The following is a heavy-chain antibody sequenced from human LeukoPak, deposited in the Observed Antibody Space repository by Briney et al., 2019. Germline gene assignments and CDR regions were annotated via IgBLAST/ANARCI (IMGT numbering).Heavy chain of an antibody. CDR2: ISSSSSTI. CDR1: GFTFSSYS. Sequence: GGSLRLSCAASGFTFSSYSMNWVRQAPGKGLEWVSYISSSSSTIYYADSVKGRFTISRDSAKNSLYLQMNSLRAEDTAVYYCARDLDYYGSGSIRWGQGTTVTVSS. J-gene: IGHJ6*02. V-gene: IGHV3-48*01. D-gene: IGHD3-10*01. CDR3: ARDLDYYGSGSIR.